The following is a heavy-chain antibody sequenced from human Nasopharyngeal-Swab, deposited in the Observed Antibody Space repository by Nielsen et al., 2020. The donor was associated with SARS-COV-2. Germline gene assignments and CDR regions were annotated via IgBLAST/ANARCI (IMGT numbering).Heavy chain of an antibody. CDR2: IYWNDDK. Sequence: SGPTLVKPTQTLTLTCTFSGFSLSTSGVGVGWIRQPPGKALEWLALIYWNDDKRYSPSLKSRLTITKDTSKNQVVLTMTNMDPVDTATYYCARREGAAYYFDYWGQGTLVTVSS. CDR3: ARREGAAYYFDY. V-gene: IGHV2-5*01. CDR1: GFSLSTSGVG. J-gene: IGHJ4*02. D-gene: IGHD1-26*01.